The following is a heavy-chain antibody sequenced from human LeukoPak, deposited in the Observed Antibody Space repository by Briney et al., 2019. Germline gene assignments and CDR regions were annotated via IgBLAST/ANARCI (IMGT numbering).Heavy chain of an antibody. CDR1: GDSINSYY. J-gene: IGHJ4*02. V-gene: IGHV4-59*01. D-gene: IGHD1-26*01. CDR2: IYYSGST. CDR3: ARWRYTGTRFDS. Sequence: PSETLSLTCTVSGDSINSYYWSWIRQPPGKGLEWIGHIYYSGSTNYNPSLNSRVTISVDTSKNQFSLRLTSVTAADTALYYCARWRYTGTRFDSWGQGTLVTVSS.